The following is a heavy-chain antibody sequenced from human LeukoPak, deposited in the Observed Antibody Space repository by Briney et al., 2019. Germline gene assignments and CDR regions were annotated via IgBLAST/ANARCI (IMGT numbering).Heavy chain of an antibody. J-gene: IGHJ4*02. CDR3: ATGYSNGCGY. D-gene: IGHD5-18*01. Sequence: PGGSLRLSRVAFGFTFYSYGLNCVRQTPGKGLEWVSTISGSGASTYYADAVRGRFTISRDNSRNTLKLQMNSMSAEETAVYYCATGYSNGCGYWGQGTLVTVSS. CDR2: ISGSGAST. CDR1: GFTFYSYG. V-gene: IGHV3-23*01.